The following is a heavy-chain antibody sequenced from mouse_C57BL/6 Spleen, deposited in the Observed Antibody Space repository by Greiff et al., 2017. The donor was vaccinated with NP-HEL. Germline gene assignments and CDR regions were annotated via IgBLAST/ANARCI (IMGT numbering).Heavy chain of an antibody. Sequence: EVKLQESGGGLVKPGGSLKLSCAASGFTFSSYAMSWVRQTPEKRLEWVATISDGGSSTYYPDNVKGRFTIYRDNAKNDLYLQMSHLKAEDTAMDYCARDPTVVPDWYFDVWGTGTTVTVSS. CDR2: ISDGGSST. V-gene: IGHV5-4*01. J-gene: IGHJ1*03. CDR1: GFTFSSYA. CDR3: ARDPTVVPDWYFDV. D-gene: IGHD1-1*01.